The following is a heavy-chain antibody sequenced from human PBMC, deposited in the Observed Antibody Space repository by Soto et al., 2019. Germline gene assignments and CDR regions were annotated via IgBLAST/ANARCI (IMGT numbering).Heavy chain of an antibody. Sequence: GGSLRLSCAASGFTFSSYGMHWVRQAPGKGLEWVAVISYDGSNKYYADSVKGRFTISRDNSKNTLYLQMNSLRAEDTAVYYCAAPLKAKTVDDWGQGTLVTVSS. D-gene: IGHD3-16*01. J-gene: IGHJ4*02. CDR3: AAPLKAKTVDD. CDR2: ISYDGSNK. CDR1: GFTFSSYG. V-gene: IGHV3-30*03.